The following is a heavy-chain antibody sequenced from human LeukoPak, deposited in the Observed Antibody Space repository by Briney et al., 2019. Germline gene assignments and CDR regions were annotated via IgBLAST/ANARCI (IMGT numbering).Heavy chain of an antibody. CDR3: ARDGYGDLPAY. V-gene: IGHV1-69*06. CDR2: IIPISGTA. CDR1: GGTFSSYA. J-gene: IGHJ4*02. Sequence: ASVKVSCKASGGTFSSYAISWVRQAPGQGLEWMGGIIPISGTANYAQKFQGRVTITADKSTSTAYMELSSLRSEDTAVYYCARDGYGDLPAYWGQGTLVTVSS. D-gene: IGHD4-17*01.